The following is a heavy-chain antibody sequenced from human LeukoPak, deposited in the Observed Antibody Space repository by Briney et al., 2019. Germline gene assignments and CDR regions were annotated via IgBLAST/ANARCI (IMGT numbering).Heavy chain of an antibody. D-gene: IGHD2-2*01. CDR2: IYTSGST. J-gene: IGHJ4*02. CDR3: ARAGPGYCSSTSCSLFDY. Sequence: SETLSLTCAVYGGSFSSYYWSWIRQPAGKGLEWIGRIYTSGSTNYNPSLKSRVTMSVDTSKNQFSLKLSSVTAADTAVYYCARAGPGYCSSTSCSLFDYWGQGTLVTVSS. CDR1: GGSFSSYY. V-gene: IGHV4-59*10.